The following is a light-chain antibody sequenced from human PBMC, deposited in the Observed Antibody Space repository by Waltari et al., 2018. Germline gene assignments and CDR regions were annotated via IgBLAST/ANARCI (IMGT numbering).Light chain of an antibody. CDR1: NSNVGSYNL. CDR2: EDN. V-gene: IGLV2-23*02. J-gene: IGLJ2*01. CDR3: CSNVGSSVF. Sequence: QSALTQPASVSGSPGQSITISCTGFNSNVGSYNLVSWYQKHPGKAPKLLIYEDNRRPSGVSNRFSGSKSDNTASLTLSGLQAEDEADYYCCSNVGSSVFFGGGTKLTVL.